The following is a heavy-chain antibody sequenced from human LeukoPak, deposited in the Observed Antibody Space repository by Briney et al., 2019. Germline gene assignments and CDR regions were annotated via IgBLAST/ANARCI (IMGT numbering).Heavy chain of an antibody. D-gene: IGHD2-15*01. CDR1: GITFSSCA. CDR3: AKDRGYCSGNNCYSGWFDP. Sequence: GGSLRLSCAASGITFSSCAMSWVRQAPGKGLEWVSAISGSGGSTYYADSVKGRFTISRDNSKNTLYLQMNSLRAEDTAVYYCAKDRGYCSGNNCYSGWFDPWGQGTLVTVSS. V-gene: IGHV3-23*01. J-gene: IGHJ5*02. CDR2: ISGSGGST.